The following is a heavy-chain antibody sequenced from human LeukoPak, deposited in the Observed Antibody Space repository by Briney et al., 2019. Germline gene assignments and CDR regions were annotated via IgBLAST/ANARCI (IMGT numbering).Heavy chain of an antibody. CDR1: GGSISSYY. J-gene: IGHJ4*02. CDR2: IYYSGNT. D-gene: IGHD6-6*01. CDR3: AREGIYSSSSYFDY. Sequence: SETLSLTCTVSGGSISSYYWSWIRQPAGKGLEWIGRIYYSGNTNYNPSLKSRVTMSLDTPKNQFSLTLSSVTAADTAVYYCAREGIYSSSSYFDYWGQGILVTVSS. V-gene: IGHV4-4*07.